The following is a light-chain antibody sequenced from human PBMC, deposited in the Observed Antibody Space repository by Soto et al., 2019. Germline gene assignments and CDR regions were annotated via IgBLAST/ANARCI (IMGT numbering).Light chain of an antibody. CDR3: QQYDTFLT. CDR2: DAS. CDR1: QDIRNY. J-gene: IGKJ4*01. V-gene: IGKV1-33*01. Sequence: DIQLTQSPSSLSASVGDSVTISCQANQDIRNYLNWYQQKPGKAPKLLNYDASNLEKGVPSRFRGSGSGTDFTFTISSLQPEDLATYYCQQYDTFLTFGGGTKVGI.